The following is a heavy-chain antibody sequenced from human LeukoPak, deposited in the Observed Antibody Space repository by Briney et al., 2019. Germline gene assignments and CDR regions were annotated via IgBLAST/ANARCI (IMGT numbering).Heavy chain of an antibody. V-gene: IGHV4-59*01. CDR3: ARDFRGSVDAFDI. Sequence: SETLSLTCTVSGGSISGYYWNWMRQPPGKGLEWIGYIYYSGRTNYNPSLKSRVSISVDTSKNQFSLKLSSVTAADTAVYYCARDFRGSVDAFDIWGQGTMVAVSS. CDR1: GGSISGYY. CDR2: IYYSGRT. J-gene: IGHJ3*02.